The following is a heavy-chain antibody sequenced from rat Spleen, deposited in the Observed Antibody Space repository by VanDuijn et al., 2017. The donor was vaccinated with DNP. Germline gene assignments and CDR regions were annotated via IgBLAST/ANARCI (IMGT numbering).Heavy chain of an antibody. J-gene: IGHJ2*01. CDR1: GYSIISNY. CDR2: ISSAGST. V-gene: IGHV3-3*01. D-gene: IGHD1-11*01. Sequence: EVQLQESGPGLVKPSQSLSLTCSVTGYSIISNYWGWIRKFPGNKMEWMGFISSAGSTNYNPSLKSRISITRDTSKNQFFLQVNSVTTEDTATYYCARLHYGLDYWGQGVMVTVSS. CDR3: ARLHYGLDY.